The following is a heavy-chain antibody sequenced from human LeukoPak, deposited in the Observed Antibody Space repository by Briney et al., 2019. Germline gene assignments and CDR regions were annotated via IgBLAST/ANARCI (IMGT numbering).Heavy chain of an antibody. Sequence: PGGSLRLSCAASGFTFSSYAMHWVRQAPGKGLEYVSAISSNGDSTYYANSVKGRFTISRDNSKNTLYLQMGSLRAEDVAVYYCARTPYYDFWSGYYADYWGQGTLVTVSS. V-gene: IGHV3-64*01. D-gene: IGHD3-3*01. CDR1: GFTFSSYA. CDR2: ISSNGDST. J-gene: IGHJ4*02. CDR3: ARTPYYDFWSGYYADY.